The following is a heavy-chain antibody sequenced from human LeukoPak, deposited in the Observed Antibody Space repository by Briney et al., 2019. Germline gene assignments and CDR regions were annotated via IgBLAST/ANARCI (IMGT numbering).Heavy chain of an antibody. CDR1: GFTFSSYW. Sequence: GGSLRLSCAASGFTFSSYWMSWVRQAPGKGLEWVANIKQDGSEKYYVDSVKGRFIISRDNAKNSLYLQMNSLRADDTAVYYCARVRVATTGRYDALNLWGQGTMVTVSS. D-gene: IGHD5-12*01. CDR2: IKQDGSEK. J-gene: IGHJ3*01. V-gene: IGHV3-7*01. CDR3: ARVRVATTGRYDALNL.